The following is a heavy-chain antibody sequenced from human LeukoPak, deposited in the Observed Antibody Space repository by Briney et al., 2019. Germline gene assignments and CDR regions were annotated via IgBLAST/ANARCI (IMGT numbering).Heavy chain of an antibody. Sequence: GGSLRLSCAASGFTFSIYAMSWVRQAPGKGLEWVANIKQDGSEKYYVDSVKGRFTISRDNAKNSLYLQMNSLRAEDTAVYYCARITMIVVVIPNWFDPWGQGTLVTVSS. CDR2: IKQDGSEK. V-gene: IGHV3-7*01. CDR3: ARITMIVVVIPNWFDP. J-gene: IGHJ5*02. CDR1: GFTFSIYA. D-gene: IGHD3-22*01.